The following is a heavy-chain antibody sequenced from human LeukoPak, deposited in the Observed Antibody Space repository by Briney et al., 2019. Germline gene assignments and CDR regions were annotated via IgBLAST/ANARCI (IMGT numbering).Heavy chain of an antibody. Sequence: GGSLRLSCAASGFTFSSYAMSWVRQAPGKGLEWVSAISGSGGSTYYADSVKGRFTISRDNSKNTLYPQMNSLRAEDTAVYYCAKAMVRGVINSLDYWGQGTLVTVSS. CDR2: ISGSGGST. CDR1: GFTFSSYA. J-gene: IGHJ4*02. CDR3: AKAMVRGVINSLDY. D-gene: IGHD3-10*01. V-gene: IGHV3-23*01.